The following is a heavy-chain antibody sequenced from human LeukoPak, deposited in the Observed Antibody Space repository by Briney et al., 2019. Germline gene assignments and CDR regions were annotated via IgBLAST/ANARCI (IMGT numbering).Heavy chain of an antibody. CDR2: IRSKANSYAT. J-gene: IGHJ4*02. V-gene: IGHV3-73*01. Sequence: SGGSLRLSCAASGFTFSGSAMHWVRQASGKGLEWVGRIRSKANSYATAYAASVKGRFTISRDDSKNTAYLQMNSLRAEDTAVYYCARDGGYGDYATDYWGQGTLVTVSS. CDR3: ARDGGYGDYATDY. CDR1: GFTFSGSA. D-gene: IGHD4-17*01.